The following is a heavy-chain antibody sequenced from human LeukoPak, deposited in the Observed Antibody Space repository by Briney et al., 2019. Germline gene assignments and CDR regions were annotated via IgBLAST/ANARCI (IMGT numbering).Heavy chain of an antibody. CDR1: GFTFSSYS. D-gene: IGHD3-16*02. V-gene: IGHV3-21*01. CDR3: AKEDYVWGSYRLEY. Sequence: GGSLRLSCAASGFTFSSYSMNWVRQAPGKGLEWVSSISSSSSYIYYADSVKGRFTISRDNAKNSLYLQMNSLRAEDTAVYYCAKEDYVWGSYRLEYWGQGTLATVSS. CDR2: ISSSSSYI. J-gene: IGHJ4*02.